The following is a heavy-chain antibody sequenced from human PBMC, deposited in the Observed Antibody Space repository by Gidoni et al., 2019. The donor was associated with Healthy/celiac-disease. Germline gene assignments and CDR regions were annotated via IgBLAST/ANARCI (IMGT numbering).Heavy chain of an antibody. D-gene: IGHD3-9*01. CDR3: ANTDTNYDILTGYSKPYYYYYGMDV. V-gene: IGHV3-23*01. CDR2: ISGSGGST. Sequence: EVQLLESGGGLVQPGGSLRLSCAASGFTFSSYAMSWVRRAPGKGLEWVSAISGSGGSTYYADSVKGRFTISRDNSKNTLYLQMNSLRAEDTAVYYCANTDTNYDILTGYSKPYYYYYGMDVWGQGTTVTVSS. J-gene: IGHJ6*02. CDR1: GFTFSSYA.